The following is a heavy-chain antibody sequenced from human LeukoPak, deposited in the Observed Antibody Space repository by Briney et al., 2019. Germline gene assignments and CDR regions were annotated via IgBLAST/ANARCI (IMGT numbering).Heavy chain of an antibody. CDR1: GGSISSGSYY. Sequence: SETLSLTCTVSGGSISSGSYYWGWVRQPPGKGLEWIGSGTTYYNPSLQSRVTISVDTSRNQFSLKLSSVTAADTAVYYCARTGGYMVWGVQNWFEPWGPGTLVTVSA. J-gene: IGHJ5*02. V-gene: IGHV4-39*01. D-gene: IGHD3-10*01. CDR3: ARTGGYMVWGVQNWFEP. CDR2: GTT.